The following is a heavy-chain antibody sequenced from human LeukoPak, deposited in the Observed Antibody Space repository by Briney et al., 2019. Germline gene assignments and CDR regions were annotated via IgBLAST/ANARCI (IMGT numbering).Heavy chain of an antibody. J-gene: IGHJ4*02. CDR3: ARVGSGWYWSPDYFDY. CDR1: GFTFSSYA. Sequence: GGSLRLSCAASGFTFSSYAMHWVRQAPGKGLEWVAVISYDGSNKYYADSVKGRFTISRDNSKNTLYLQMNSLRAEDTAVYYCARVGSGWYWSPDYFDYWGQGTLVTVSS. D-gene: IGHD6-19*01. V-gene: IGHV3-30-3*01. CDR2: ISYDGSNK.